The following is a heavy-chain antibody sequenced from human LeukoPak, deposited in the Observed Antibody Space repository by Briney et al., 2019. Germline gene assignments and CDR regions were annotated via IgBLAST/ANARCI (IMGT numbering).Heavy chain of an antibody. Sequence: SETLSLTCTVSGGSISSYYWNWIRQPAGKGLEWIGRIYTSGSTNYNPSLKSRVTMSVDTSKNQFSLKLSSVTAADTAVYYCARDLVRGSYKKKDAFDIWGQGTMVTVSS. V-gene: IGHV4-4*07. CDR2: IYTSGST. CDR1: GGSISSYY. CDR3: ARDLVRGSYKKKDAFDI. D-gene: IGHD1-26*01. J-gene: IGHJ3*02.